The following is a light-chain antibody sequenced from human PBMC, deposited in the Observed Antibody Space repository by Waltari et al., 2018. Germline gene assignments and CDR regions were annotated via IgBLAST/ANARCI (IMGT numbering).Light chain of an antibody. CDR2: DVS. Sequence: QSALTQPASVSGSPGQSITISCTGTSSDVGAYNFVSWYQHHPGKGPNLTIYDVSSRPSGICDCVSDSKAGNTACLTISGLQAEDEADYYRSSHTPGSTLGHAIFGGGTKLTVL. CDR1: SSDVGAYNF. J-gene: IGLJ2*01. V-gene: IGLV2-14*03. CDR3: SSHTPGSTLGHAI.